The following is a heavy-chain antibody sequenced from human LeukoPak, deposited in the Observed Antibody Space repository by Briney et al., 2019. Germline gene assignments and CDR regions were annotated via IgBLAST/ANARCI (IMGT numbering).Heavy chain of an antibody. D-gene: IGHD3-22*01. CDR2: TSSSSSYI. CDR3: AEGYYDSSGAYYYYYMDV. V-gene: IGHV3-21*01. J-gene: IGHJ6*03. CDR1: GFTFSSYS. Sequence: GGSLRLSCAASGFTFSSYSMNWVRQAPGKGLEWVSSTSSSSSYIYYADSVKGRFTTSRDNAKNSLYLQMNSLRVEDTAVYYCAEGYYDSSGAYYYYYMDVWGKGTTVTVSS.